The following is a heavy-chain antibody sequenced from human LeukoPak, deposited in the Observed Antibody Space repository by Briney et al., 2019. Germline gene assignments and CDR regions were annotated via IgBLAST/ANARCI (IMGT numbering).Heavy chain of an antibody. J-gene: IGHJ1*01. CDR1: GYRFTSYW. V-gene: IGHV5-51*01. Sequence: GESLKISCKGSGYRFTSYWIGWVRQMPGKGLEWMGIIYPGDSDTRYSPSFQGQVTTSADKSISTAYLQWSSLKASDTAMYYCARPAAGSPDDFEYFHHWGQGTLVTVSS. CDR2: IYPGDSDT. CDR3: ARPAAGSPDDFEYFHH. D-gene: IGHD6-13*01.